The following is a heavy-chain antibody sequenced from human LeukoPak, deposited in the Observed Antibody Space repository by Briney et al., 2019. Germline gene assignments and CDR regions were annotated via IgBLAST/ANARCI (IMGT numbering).Heavy chain of an antibody. D-gene: IGHD4-11*01. CDR2: INHSGST. CDR1: GGSFSGYY. J-gene: IGHJ4*02. CDR3: AGQMTTVTYYFDY. V-gene: IGHV4-34*01. Sequence: PSETLSLTCAVYGGSFSGYYWSWIRQPPGKGLEWIGEINHSGSTNYNPSLKGRVTISVDTSKNQFSLKLSSVTAADTAVYYCAGQMTTVTYYFDYWGQGTLVTVSS.